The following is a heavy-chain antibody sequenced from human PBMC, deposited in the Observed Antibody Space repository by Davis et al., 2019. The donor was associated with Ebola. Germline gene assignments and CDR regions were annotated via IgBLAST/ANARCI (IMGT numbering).Heavy chain of an antibody. Sequence: GESLKISCAASGFTFSSYGMHWVRQAPGKGLEWVAVIWYDGSNKYYADSVKGRFTISRDNSKNTLYLQMNSLRAEDTAVYYCAKAGLLWFGELGGDWFDPWGQGTLVTVSS. CDR1: GFTFSSYG. CDR2: IWYDGSNK. J-gene: IGHJ5*02. V-gene: IGHV3-30*02. D-gene: IGHD3-10*01. CDR3: AKAGLLWFGELGGDWFDP.